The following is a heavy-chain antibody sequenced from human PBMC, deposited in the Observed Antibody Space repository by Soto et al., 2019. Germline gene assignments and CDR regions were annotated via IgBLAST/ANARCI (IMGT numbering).Heavy chain of an antibody. D-gene: IGHD6-19*01. V-gene: IGHV3-33*01. CDR3: AREEENSSGWSVYYYGMDV. CDR1: GFTFSSYG. J-gene: IGHJ6*02. Sequence: GGSLRLSCAASGFTFSSYGMHWVRQAPGKGLEWVAVIWYDGSNKYYADSVKGRFTISRDNSKNTLYLQMNSLRAEDTAVYYCAREEENSSGWSVYYYGMDVWGQGTTVTVSS. CDR2: IWYDGSNK.